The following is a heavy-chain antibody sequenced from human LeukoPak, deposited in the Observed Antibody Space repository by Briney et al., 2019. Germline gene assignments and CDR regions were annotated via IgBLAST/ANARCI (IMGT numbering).Heavy chain of an antibody. CDR2: IIPIFGTA. V-gene: IGHV1-69*01. D-gene: IGHD3-3*01. Sequence: ASVKVSCKASGGTFSSYAISWVRQAPGQGLEWMGGIIPIFGTANYAQKFQGRVTITADESTSTAYMELSSLRSEDTAVYYCAREGITIFGVVRSYYYMDVWGKGTTVTVSS. CDR3: AREGITIFGVVRSYYYMDV. CDR1: GGTFSSYA. J-gene: IGHJ6*03.